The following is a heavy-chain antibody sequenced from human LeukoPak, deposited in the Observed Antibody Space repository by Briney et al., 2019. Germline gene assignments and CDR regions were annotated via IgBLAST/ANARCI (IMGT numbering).Heavy chain of an antibody. V-gene: IGHV4-39*01. CDR2: IYLSVTT. CDR3: AVIEQWRGFFDC. J-gene: IGHJ4*01. Sequence: NPSETLSLTCSVSGGSISSSSYYWGWIRQPPGKGLEWIGSIYLSVTTYFNPSLKSRVTISVDTSKNQFSLNVSSVTAADTAMYYCAVIEQWRGFFDCWGQGTLVTVSS. D-gene: IGHD6-19*01. CDR1: GGSISSSSYY.